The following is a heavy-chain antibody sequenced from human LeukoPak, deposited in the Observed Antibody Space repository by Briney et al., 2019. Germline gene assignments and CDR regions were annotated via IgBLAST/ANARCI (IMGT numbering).Heavy chain of an antibody. V-gene: IGHV4-4*07. CDR1: GGSISNF. J-gene: IGHJ3*02. Sequence: SETLSLTCTVSGGSISNFWNWIRQPAGKGLEWIGRIYNSGSTNYNPSLKSRVTISADTSENQFSLKLSSVTAADTAVYYCAKHVTVVVTAIPRDALDIWGQGTMVTVSS. CDR3: AKHVTVVVTAIPRDALDI. CDR2: IYNSGST. D-gene: IGHD2-21*02.